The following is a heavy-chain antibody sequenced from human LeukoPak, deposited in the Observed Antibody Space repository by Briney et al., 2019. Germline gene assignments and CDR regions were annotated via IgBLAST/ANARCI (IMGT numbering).Heavy chain of an antibody. J-gene: IGHJ3*02. D-gene: IGHD3-22*01. Sequence: SVKVSCKASGGTFSSYAISWVRQAPGQGLEWMGGIIPIFGTANYAQKFQGRVTITADESTSTAYMELSSLRSEDTAVYYCARDRWYYYDSSGSNDAFDIWGQGTMVTVSS. CDR1: GGTFSSYA. CDR3: ARDRWYYYDSSGSNDAFDI. CDR2: IIPIFGTA. V-gene: IGHV1-69*13.